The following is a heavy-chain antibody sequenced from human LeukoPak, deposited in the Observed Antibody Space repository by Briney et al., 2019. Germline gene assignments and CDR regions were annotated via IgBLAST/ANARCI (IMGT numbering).Heavy chain of an antibody. CDR3: ARDGSEGPLDY. CDR2: IYPGDSGDSAA. CDR1: GYRFTSYW. V-gene: IGHV5-51*01. J-gene: IGHJ4*02. Sequence: GESLKISCKVSGYRFTSYWIAWVRQMPGKGLEYMGIIYPGDSGDSAARYSPSFQGQVTISADKSTSTAYLQWSSLKASDTAMYYCARDGSEGPLDYWGQGTLVTVSS.